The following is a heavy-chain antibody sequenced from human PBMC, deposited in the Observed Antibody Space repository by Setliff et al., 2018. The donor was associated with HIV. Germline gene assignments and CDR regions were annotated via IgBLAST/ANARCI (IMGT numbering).Heavy chain of an antibody. J-gene: IGHJ4*02. CDR1: GFTFDDYA. CDR3: AKGYRRSVLGTYYFDN. CDR2: ISWDGGGT. D-gene: IGHD3-10*01. V-gene: IGHV3-43D*04. Sequence: GGSLRLSCAASGFTFDDYAMHWVRQAPGKGLEWVSLISWDGGGTYYADSVKGRFTISRDNSKNSLYLQMNSLRAEDTAFYYCAKGYRRSVLGTYYFDNWGQGTLVTVS.